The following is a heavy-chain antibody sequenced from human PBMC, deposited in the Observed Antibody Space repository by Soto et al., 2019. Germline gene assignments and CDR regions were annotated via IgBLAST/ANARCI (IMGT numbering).Heavy chain of an antibody. CDR1: GGSISSGGYY. V-gene: IGHV4-31*03. Sequence: PSETLSLTCTVSGGSISSGGYYWSWIRQHPGKGLEWIGYIYYSGSTYYNPSLKSRVTISVDTSKNQFSLKLSSVTAADTAMYYCARAASIVATNYYYYYGMDVWGQGTTVTVSS. CDR2: IYYSGST. D-gene: IGHD5-12*01. CDR3: ARAASIVATNYYYYYGMDV. J-gene: IGHJ6*02.